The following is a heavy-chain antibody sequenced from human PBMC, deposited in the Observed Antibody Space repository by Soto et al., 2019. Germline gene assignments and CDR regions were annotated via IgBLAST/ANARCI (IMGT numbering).Heavy chain of an antibody. Sequence: PSETLSLTCTVSGGSISSGDYYWSWIRQPPGKGLEWIGYIYDSGSTNYSPSLRSRVSISVDTSKNEFSLRLSSVTAADTAVYFCARSVAVPGAHIDYWGQGTQVTIS. J-gene: IGHJ4*02. CDR1: GGSISSGDYY. D-gene: IGHD6-19*01. CDR3: ARSVAVPGAHIDY. V-gene: IGHV4-61*08. CDR2: IYDSGST.